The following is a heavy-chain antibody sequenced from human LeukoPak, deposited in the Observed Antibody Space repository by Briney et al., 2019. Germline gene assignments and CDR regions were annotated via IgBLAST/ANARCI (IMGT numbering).Heavy chain of an antibody. V-gene: IGHV5-51*03. CDR2: IYPGDSDT. Sequence: KPGESLKISCKGSGYSFTSYWIGWVRQMPGKGLEWMGIIYPGDSDTRYSPSFQGQVTISADKSISTAYLQWSSLKASDTAMYYCARGGTDDFWSGCTLPGYFDYWGQGTLVTVSS. J-gene: IGHJ4*02. CDR3: ARGGTDDFWSGCTLPGYFDY. CDR1: GYSFTSYW. D-gene: IGHD3-3*01.